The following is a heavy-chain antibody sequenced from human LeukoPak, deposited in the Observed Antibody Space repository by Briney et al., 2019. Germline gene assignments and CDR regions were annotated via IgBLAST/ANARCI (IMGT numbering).Heavy chain of an antibody. CDR2: IYTSGST. CDR3: ARDESLTVVRGVTIPGAFDI. Sequence: SETLSLTCTVSGGSISSYYWSWIRQPAGKGLEWIGRIYTSGSTNYNPSLKSRVTMSVDTSKNQFSLKLSSVTAADTAVYYCARDESLTVVRGVTIPGAFDIWGQGTMVTVSS. J-gene: IGHJ3*02. D-gene: IGHD3-10*01. V-gene: IGHV4-4*07. CDR1: GGSISSYY.